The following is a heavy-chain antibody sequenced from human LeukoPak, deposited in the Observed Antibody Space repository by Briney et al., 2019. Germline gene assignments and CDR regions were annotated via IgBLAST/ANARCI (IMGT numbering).Heavy chain of an antibody. V-gene: IGHV4-34*01. J-gene: IGHJ4*02. CDR2: INHSGST. CDR3: ARAPYYDFWSGYPPDY. D-gene: IGHD3-3*01. CDR1: GGSFSGYY. Sequence: SETLSLTCAVYGGSFSGYYWSWIRQPPGKGLEWIGEINHSGSTNYNPSLKRRVTISVDTSKNQFSLKLSSVTAADTAVYYCARAPYYDFWSGYPPDYWGQGTLVTVSS.